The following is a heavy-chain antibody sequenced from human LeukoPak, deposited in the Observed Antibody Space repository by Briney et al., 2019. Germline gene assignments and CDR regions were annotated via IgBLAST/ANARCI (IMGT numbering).Heavy chain of an antibody. D-gene: IGHD2-15*01. V-gene: IGHV1-46*01. CDR1: GYTFTSYY. Sequence: GASVKVSCKASGYTFTSYYMHWVRQASGQGLEWMGIINPSGGSTSYAQKFQGRVTITRNTSISTAYMELSSLRSEDTAVYYCARGRGFGGSMTDYWGQGTLVTVSS. CDR3: ARGRGFGGSMTDY. CDR2: INPSGGST. J-gene: IGHJ4*02.